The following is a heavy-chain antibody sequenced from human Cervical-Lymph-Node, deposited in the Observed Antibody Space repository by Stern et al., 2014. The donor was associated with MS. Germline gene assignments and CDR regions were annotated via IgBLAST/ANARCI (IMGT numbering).Heavy chain of an antibody. CDR3: TRQGPSPLDDFDY. J-gene: IGHJ4*02. Sequence: EMQLVESGGGLVQPGGSLKLSCAASGFTFSDSAIHWVRQASGKGLEWVGRIRSKAHSYATLYAASVRDRFTISRDDSKNTAYLQMNSLKTEDTAVYYCTRQGPSPLDDFDYWGQGTLVTVSS. V-gene: IGHV3-73*01. CDR2: IRSKAHSYAT. CDR1: GFTFSDSA.